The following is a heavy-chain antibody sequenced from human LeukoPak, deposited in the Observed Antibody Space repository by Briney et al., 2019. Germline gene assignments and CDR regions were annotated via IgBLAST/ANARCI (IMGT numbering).Heavy chain of an antibody. CDR2: ISYSASNV. J-gene: IGHJ5*01. CDR1: GFIFSNFP. Sequence: GGSLRLSCAASGFIFSNFPMSWVRQAPGRGLEWVSSISYSASNVHYAEAVRGRLTISRDNSKNMLYLQMNNVRSEDSALYYCVKTFCSSTNCYLTSFDSWGQGILVTVSS. D-gene: IGHD2-2*01. CDR3: VKTFCSSTNCYLTSFDS. V-gene: IGHV3-23*01.